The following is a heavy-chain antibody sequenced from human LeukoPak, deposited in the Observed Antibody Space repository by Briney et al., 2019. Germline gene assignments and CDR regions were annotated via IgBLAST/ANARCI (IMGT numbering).Heavy chain of an antibody. D-gene: IGHD3-22*01. J-gene: IGHJ4*02. CDR1: GFTFSSYW. CDR3: ARATKIVVVSNFDY. Sequence: PGGSLRLSRAASGFTFSSYWMNWVRQAPGKGLEWVSYISSSSSTIYYADSVKGRFTISRDNAKNSLYLQMNSLRAEDTAVYYCARATKIVVVSNFDYWGQGTLVTVSS. CDR2: ISSSSSTI. V-gene: IGHV3-48*01.